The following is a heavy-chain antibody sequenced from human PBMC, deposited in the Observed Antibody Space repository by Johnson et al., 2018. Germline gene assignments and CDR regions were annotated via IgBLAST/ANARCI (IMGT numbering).Heavy chain of an antibody. CDR1: GFIFSSYA. Sequence: QVQLVESGGGVVQPGRSLRLSCAASGFIFSSYAMHWVRQAPGKGLEWVAVISYDGSNKYYADSVKGRFTISRDNSKNTLYLQMKSLRAEDTAVYYCAREGSRAARYYYYYMDGGGKGTTVTVSS. D-gene: IGHD2-15*01. V-gene: IGHV3-30-3*01. CDR2: ISYDGSNK. CDR3: AREGSRAARYYYYYMDG. J-gene: IGHJ6*03.